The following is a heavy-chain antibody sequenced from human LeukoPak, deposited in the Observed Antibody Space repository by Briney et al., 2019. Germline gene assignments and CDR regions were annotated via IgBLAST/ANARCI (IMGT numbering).Heavy chain of an antibody. Sequence: GGSLTLSCAASGFTFRTSWMHWVRQDSRKGLVLVSRIRSDGSDIRYADSVKGRFTISRDNAKNTLYLLMSSLRAEDTALYYCARDRGGLGPTTLDHWGQGTLVTVSS. CDR1: GFTFRTSW. CDR2: IRSDGSDI. D-gene: IGHD1-26*01. V-gene: IGHV3-74*01. CDR3: ARDRGGLGPTTLDH. J-gene: IGHJ4*02.